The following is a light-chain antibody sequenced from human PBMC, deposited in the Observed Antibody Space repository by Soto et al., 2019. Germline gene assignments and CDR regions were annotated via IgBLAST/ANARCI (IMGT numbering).Light chain of an antibody. CDR1: SSSIGAGSD. CDR3: QSYDSSLSGSVV. J-gene: IGLJ2*01. V-gene: IGLV1-40*01. CDR2: GNN. Sequence: QYVLTQPPSVSGAPGQRVTISCTGSSSSIGAGSDVHWYRQLPGTAPKLLIYGNNNRPSGVPDRFSGSKSGTSASLAITGLQTEDEADYYCQSYDSSLSGSVVFGGGTQLTVL.